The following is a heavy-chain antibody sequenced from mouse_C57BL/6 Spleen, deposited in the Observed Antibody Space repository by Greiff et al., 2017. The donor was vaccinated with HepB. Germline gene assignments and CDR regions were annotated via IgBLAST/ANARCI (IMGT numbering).Heavy chain of an antibody. CDR2: IDPSDSYT. J-gene: IGHJ2*01. D-gene: IGHD1-1*01. V-gene: IGHV1-50*01. CDR1: GYTFTSYW. Sequence: QVHVKQPGAELVKPGASVKLSCKASGYTFTSYWMQWVKQRPGQGLEWIGEIDPSDSYTNYNQKFKGKATLTVDTSSSTAYMQLSTLTSEDSAVYYCARVGINTTVPDYWGQGTTLTVSS. CDR3: ARVGINTTVPDY.